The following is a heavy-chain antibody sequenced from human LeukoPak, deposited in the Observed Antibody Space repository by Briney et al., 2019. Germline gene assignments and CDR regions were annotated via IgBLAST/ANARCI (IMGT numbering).Heavy chain of an antibody. Sequence: GGSLRLSCAASGFTFSSYWMSWVRQAPGKGLEWVANIKQDGSEKYYVDSVKGRFTISRDNAKNSLYLQMNSLRAEDTAVYYCAGEKRCCSSTSCPDNWFDPWGQGTLVTVSS. CDR1: GFTFSSYW. J-gene: IGHJ5*02. CDR2: IKQDGSEK. CDR3: AGEKRCCSSTSCPDNWFDP. V-gene: IGHV3-7*01. D-gene: IGHD2-2*01.